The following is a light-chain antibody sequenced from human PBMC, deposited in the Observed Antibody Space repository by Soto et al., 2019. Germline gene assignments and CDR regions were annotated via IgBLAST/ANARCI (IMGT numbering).Light chain of an antibody. CDR1: QSVGTS. Sequence: DIVSTQSPATLSLSPGDRATLSCRASQSVGTSLAWYKQQPGQAPRLLIHDAAYRASGIPERFSGSGSGTAFSLSISSLEPDDFAVYYCQHRSSWPRSFGRGTKVDIK. V-gene: IGKV3-11*01. CDR3: QHRSSWPRS. J-gene: IGKJ1*01. CDR2: DAA.